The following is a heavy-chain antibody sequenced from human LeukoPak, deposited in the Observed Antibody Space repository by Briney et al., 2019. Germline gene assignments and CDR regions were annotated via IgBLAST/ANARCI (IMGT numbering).Heavy chain of an antibody. D-gene: IGHD3-10*01. J-gene: IGHJ4*02. CDR3: ARDTTMVRGVRVIDY. CDR2: IYHSGST. V-gene: IGHV4-4*02. CDR1: GGSISSSNW. Sequence: PSGTLSLTCAVSGGSISSSNWWSWVRQPPGKGLEWIGEIYHSGSTNCNPSLKSQVTISVDKSKNQFSLKLSSVTAADTAVYYCARDTTMVRGVRVIDYWGQGTLVTVSS.